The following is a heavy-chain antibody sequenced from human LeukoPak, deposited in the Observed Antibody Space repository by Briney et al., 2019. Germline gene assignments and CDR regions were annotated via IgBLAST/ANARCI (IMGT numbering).Heavy chain of an antibody. CDR2: INPNSGGT. D-gene: IGHD6-19*01. CDR1: GYTFTGYY. Sequence: ASVKVSCKASGYTFTGYYMHWVRQAPGQGLEWMGWINPNSGGTNYAQKFQGRVTMTRDTSISTAYMELRSLRSDDTAVYYCARDGGGGWRCFAPGGQGTRVTVSS. V-gene: IGHV1-2*02. CDR3: ARDGGGGWRCFAP. J-gene: IGHJ5*02.